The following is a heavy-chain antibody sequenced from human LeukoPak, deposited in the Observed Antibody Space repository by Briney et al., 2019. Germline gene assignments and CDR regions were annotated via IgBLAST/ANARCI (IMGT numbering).Heavy chain of an antibody. V-gene: IGHV3-15*01. CDR3: SWEKDASLGRRLEN. D-gene: IGHD3-16*02. CDR1: GFDFNAAW. J-gene: IGHJ4*02. Sequence: GGSLRLSCTVSGFDFNAAWMSWVRLAPGKGLQWVGRLKSRGSGETADYSAPVKGRFTVSRDDSQNTLYLQMDSLEIEDTAVYFCSWEKDASLGRRLENWGQGTLVTVAS. CDR2: LKSRGSGETA.